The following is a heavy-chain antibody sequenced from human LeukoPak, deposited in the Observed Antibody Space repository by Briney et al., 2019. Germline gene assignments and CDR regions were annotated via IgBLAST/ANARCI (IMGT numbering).Heavy chain of an antibody. J-gene: IGHJ4*02. CDR1: GFTFNSYA. D-gene: IGHD5-18*01. Sequence: PGGSLRLSCAASGFTFNSYAMHWVRQAPGKGLEWVAVISFDGRNNYYADSVKGRFTISRDNSKNTLYLQMNSLRADDTAVYYCAKGGYSYGSVDYWGQGILVTVSS. CDR2: ISFDGRNN. CDR3: AKGGYSYGSVDY. V-gene: IGHV3-30*01.